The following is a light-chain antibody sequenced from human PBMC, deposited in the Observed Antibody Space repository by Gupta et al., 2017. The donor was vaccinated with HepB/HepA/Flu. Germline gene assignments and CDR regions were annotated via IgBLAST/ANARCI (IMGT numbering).Light chain of an antibody. CDR1: QGISSW. CDR3: QQSNSVPST. V-gene: IGKV1-12*02. CDR2: AAS. J-gene: IGKJ2*01. Sequence: DLQLPQSPSSVSASVGDSVTITCRASQGISSWLAWYQQKTGKAPKLLIYAASSLQSGVPSRFSGSGSGTDFTLTISSLQTEDVATYYCQQSNSVPSTFGQGTKLEIK.